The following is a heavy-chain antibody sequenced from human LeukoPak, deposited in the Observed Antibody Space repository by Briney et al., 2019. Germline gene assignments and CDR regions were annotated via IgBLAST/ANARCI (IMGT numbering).Heavy chain of an antibody. CDR3: ARGAYGDPTSFDY. Sequence: SQTLSLTCAVSGGSISSGGYSWSWIRQPPGKGLEWIGYIYHSGSTYYNPSLKSRVTISVDTSKNQFSLKLSSVTAADTAVYYCARGAYGDPTSFDYWGLGTLVTVSS. CDR2: IYHSGST. D-gene: IGHD4-17*01. V-gene: IGHV4-30-2*01. CDR1: GGSISSGGYS. J-gene: IGHJ4*02.